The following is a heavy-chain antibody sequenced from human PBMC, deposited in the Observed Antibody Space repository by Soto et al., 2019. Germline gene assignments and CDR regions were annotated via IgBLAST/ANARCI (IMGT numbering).Heavy chain of an antibody. D-gene: IGHD3-9*01. J-gene: IGHJ6*02. CDR1: GFTFSDYY. CDR2: ISSSGSTI. CDR3: ARDPLRDIYDILTGYYTEYYYYGMDV. V-gene: IGHV3-11*01. Sequence: GGSLRLSCAASGFTFSDYYMSWIRQAPGKGLEWVSYISSSGSTIYYADSVKGRFTISRDNAKNSLYLQMNSLRAEDTAVYYCARDPLRDIYDILTGYYTEYYYYGMDVWGQGTTVTVS.